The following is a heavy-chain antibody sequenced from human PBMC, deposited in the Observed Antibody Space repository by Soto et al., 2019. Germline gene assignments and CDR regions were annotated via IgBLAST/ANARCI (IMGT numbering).Heavy chain of an antibody. CDR2: INGGRS. J-gene: IGHJ5*02. CDR3: ATPAWDL. CDR1: GITFSSYD. Sequence: EVQLLESGGGLVQPGGSLRLSREASGITFSSYDMRWVRQAPGKGLEWVSAINGGRSFYGDSVEGRFTVSRDNSKNTLYLQMSSLRVEDTAIYYCATPAWDLWGQGTLVTVSS. V-gene: IGHV3-23*01.